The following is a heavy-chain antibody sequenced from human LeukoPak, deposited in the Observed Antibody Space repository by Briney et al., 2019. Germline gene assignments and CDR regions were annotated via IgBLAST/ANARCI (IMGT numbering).Heavy chain of an antibody. CDR2: ISSSSSYI. V-gene: IGHV3-21*01. CDR1: GFSFSSYY. CDR3: ARGTYSSSWNFDY. J-gene: IGHJ4*02. D-gene: IGHD6-13*01. Sequence: AGGSLRLSCAASGFSFSSYYMSWVRQAPGKGLEWVSSISSSSSYIYYADSVKGRFTISRDNAKNPLYLQMNSLRAEDTAVYYCARGTYSSSWNFDYWGQGTLVTVSS.